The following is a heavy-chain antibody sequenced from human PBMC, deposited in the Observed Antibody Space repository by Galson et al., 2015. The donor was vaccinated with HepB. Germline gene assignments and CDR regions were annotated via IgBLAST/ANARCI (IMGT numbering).Heavy chain of an antibody. CDR2: TYHRSRWYY. J-gene: IGHJ4*02. CDR1: GDSVSSDSAA. D-gene: IGHD2/OR15-2a*01. CDR3: ARDGYLGLLYYFDC. Sequence: CAISGDSVSSDSAAWNWIRQSPSKGLEWLWRTYHRSRWYYDYAVSVQSRIIINSDTSKNQFSLQLKSVTPEDTAVYYCARDGYLGLLYYFDCWSQGTLVTVSS. V-gene: IGHV6-1*01.